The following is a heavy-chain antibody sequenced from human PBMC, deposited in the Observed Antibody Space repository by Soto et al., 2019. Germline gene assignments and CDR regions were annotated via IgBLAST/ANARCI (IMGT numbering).Heavy chain of an antibody. CDR2: ISAYNGNT. Sequence: QVQLVQSGAEVKKPGASVKVSCKASGYTFTSYGISWVRQAPGQGLEWMGWISAYNGNTNYAQKLQGRVTMTTDTSTSTAYMELRSLRSDDTAVYYWARGCPTGMLGSSWYSYYYYGMDVWGQGTTVTVSS. D-gene: IGHD6-13*01. V-gene: IGHV1-18*01. CDR1: GYTFTSYG. J-gene: IGHJ6*02. CDR3: ARGCPTGMLGSSWYSYYYYGMDV.